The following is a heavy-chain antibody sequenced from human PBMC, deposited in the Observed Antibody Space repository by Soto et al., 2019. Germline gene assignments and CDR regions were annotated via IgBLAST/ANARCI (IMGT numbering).Heavy chain of an antibody. V-gene: IGHV4-39*01. D-gene: IGHD3-10*01. CDR2: VYESVNT. J-gene: IGHJ4*02. CDR1: GASISRTGFH. Sequence: QVHLQESGPGLVRPSETLSLTCAVSGASISRTGFHWGWIRQPPGQGLEWIGSVYESVNTYYNSSLKSRVTISVDTSKNQFSLALKSVTAADTAVYYCSRRGSGHTFDYWRQGTLVTVS. CDR3: SRRGSGHTFDY.